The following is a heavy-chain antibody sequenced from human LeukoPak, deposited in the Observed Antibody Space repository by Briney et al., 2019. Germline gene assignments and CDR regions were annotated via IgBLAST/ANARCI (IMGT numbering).Heavy chain of an antibody. CDR2: VNRDGSET. D-gene: IGHD2/OR15-2a*01. Sequence: QPGGSLRLSCAASGFALSSHWMTWVRQVPGRGPEWVANVNRDGSETYYLDSVKGRFTISKDNAKNSLYLQMNSLRAEDTALYHCARSNGMDVWGQGTTVIVSS. CDR1: GFALSSHW. J-gene: IGHJ6*02. V-gene: IGHV3-7*03. CDR3: ARSNGMDV.